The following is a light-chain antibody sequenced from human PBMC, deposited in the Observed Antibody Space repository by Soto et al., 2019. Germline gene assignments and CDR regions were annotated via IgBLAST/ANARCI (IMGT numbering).Light chain of an antibody. CDR2: AAS. CDR3: QQSYSTPVT. Sequence: DIQMTQSPSSLSASVGDRVTITCRASQSISSYLIWYQQKPGKAPKLLIYAASSLQSGVPSRFSGSGSGTDFTLTISSLQPEDFATYYCQQSYSTPVTFGGGTKVEIK. V-gene: IGKV1-39*01. J-gene: IGKJ4*01. CDR1: QSISSY.